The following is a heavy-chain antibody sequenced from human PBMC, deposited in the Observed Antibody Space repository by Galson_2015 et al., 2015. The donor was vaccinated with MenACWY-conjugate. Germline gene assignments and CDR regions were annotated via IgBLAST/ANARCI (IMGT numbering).Heavy chain of an antibody. Sequence: SLRLSCAASGFTVWTNYMTWVRQAPGKGLEWVAVIHSGGSTYYADSVRDRFIISRDNSKNTLSLEMENLRAEDTAMYYCVRDPPPFTEWEGGDDFRGQGTLLSVSS. V-gene: IGHV3-53*01. J-gene: IGHJ4*02. CDR1: GFTVWTNY. CDR2: IHSGGST. CDR3: VRDPPPFTEWEGGDDF. D-gene: IGHD1-26*01.